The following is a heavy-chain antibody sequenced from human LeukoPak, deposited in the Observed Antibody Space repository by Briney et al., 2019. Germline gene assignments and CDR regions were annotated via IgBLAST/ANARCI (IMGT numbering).Heavy chain of an antibody. CDR2: IKQDGSEK. V-gene: IGHV3-7*01. D-gene: IGHD5-24*01. Sequence: QPGGSLRLSCAASGFTFSSYWMSWVRQAPGKGLEWVANIKQDGSEKYYVDPVKGRFTISRDNAKNSLYLQMNSLRAEDTAVYYCARVQRWLQLLWRSEHDAFDIWGQGTMVTVSS. CDR1: GFTFSSYW. CDR3: ARVQRWLQLLWRSEHDAFDI. J-gene: IGHJ3*02.